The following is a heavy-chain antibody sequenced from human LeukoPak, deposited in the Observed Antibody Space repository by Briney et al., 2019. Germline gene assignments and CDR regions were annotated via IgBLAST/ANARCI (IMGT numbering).Heavy chain of an antibody. J-gene: IGHJ5*02. CDR1: GDSVSSNSAA. CDR2: TYYRSKWYN. D-gene: IGHD3-22*01. V-gene: IGHV6-1*01. Sequence: SQTLSLTCAISGDSVSSNSAAWNWIRQSPSRGLEWLGRTYYRSKWYNDYAVSVKSRITINPDTSKNQFSLQLNSVTPEDTAVYYCARDTESDYYDSSGYQEWFDPWGQGTLVTVSS. CDR3: ARDTESDYYDSSGYQEWFDP.